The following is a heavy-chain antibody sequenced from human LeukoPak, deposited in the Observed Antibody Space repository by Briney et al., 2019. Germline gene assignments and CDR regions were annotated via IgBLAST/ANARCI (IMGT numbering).Heavy chain of an antibody. CDR2: IFYSGTT. D-gene: IGHD2-15*01. V-gene: IGHV4-59*12. CDR1: GGSISSYY. J-gene: IGHJ6*03. CDR3: ARDVTGYCSGGSCRSLYYYYYYMDV. Sequence: SETLSLTCTVSGGSISSYYWSWIRQPPGKGLEWIGFIFYSGTTNYNPSLKSRVTISVDTSKNQFSLKLSSVTAADTAVYYCARDVTGYCSGGSCRSLYYYYYYMDVWGKGTTVTISS.